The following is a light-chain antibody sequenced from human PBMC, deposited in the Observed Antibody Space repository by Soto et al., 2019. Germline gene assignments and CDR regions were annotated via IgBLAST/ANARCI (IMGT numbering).Light chain of an antibody. CDR2: SNE. Sequence: QAVVTQPPSASGTPGQRVIISCSGSSSNIGSNTVNWYQQRPGTAPRLLILSNERRPSGVPHRVSGSKSGTSASLGISGLQSDDEADYYCAARDDSLNGLVFGGGTKLPVL. V-gene: IGLV1-44*01. J-gene: IGLJ3*02. CDR1: SSNIGSNT. CDR3: AARDDSLNGLV.